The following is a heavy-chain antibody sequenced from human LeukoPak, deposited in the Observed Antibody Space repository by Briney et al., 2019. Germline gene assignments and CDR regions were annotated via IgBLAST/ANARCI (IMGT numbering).Heavy chain of an antibody. CDR2: ICTSGST. D-gene: IGHD4-17*01. V-gene: IGHV4-4*07. J-gene: IGHJ4*02. CDR1: GGSISSYY. CDR3: ARVPTTVTTDYFDY. Sequence: SETLSLTCTVSGGSISSYYWSWIRQPAGKGLEWIGRICTSGSTNYNPSLKSRVTMSVDTSKNQFSLKLSSVTAADTAVYYCARVPTTVTTDYFDYWGQGTLVTVSS.